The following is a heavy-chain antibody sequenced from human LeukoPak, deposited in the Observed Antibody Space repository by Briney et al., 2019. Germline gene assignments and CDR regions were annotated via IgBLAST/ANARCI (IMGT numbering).Heavy chain of an antibody. Sequence: PGGSLRLSCAASGFIFSNYAIHWVRQAPGKGLEWVAVISYDGGNKYYADSVRGRFAISRDNSKNTLYLQMNSLRAEDTAVYYCAVIVVVTASTAFDIWGQGTMVTVSS. CDR1: GFIFSNYA. J-gene: IGHJ3*02. V-gene: IGHV3-30*09. D-gene: IGHD2-21*02. CDR2: ISYDGGNK. CDR3: AVIVVVTASTAFDI.